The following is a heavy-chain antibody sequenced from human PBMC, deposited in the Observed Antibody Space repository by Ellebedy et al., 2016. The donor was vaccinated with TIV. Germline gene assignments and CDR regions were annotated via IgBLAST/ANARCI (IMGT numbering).Heavy chain of an antibody. Sequence: GESLKISCTTSGFTFGAYSMSWFRQAPGKGLEWVGLIRNEVDGGTTEYAASMKGRFTISRDDSKSIAYLPMNSLKTEDTAVYYCSRDSSGWSRDYWGQGTLVTVSS. CDR2: IRNEVDGGTT. D-gene: IGHD6-19*01. CDR1: GFTFGAYS. J-gene: IGHJ4*02. V-gene: IGHV3-49*03. CDR3: SRDSSGWSRDY.